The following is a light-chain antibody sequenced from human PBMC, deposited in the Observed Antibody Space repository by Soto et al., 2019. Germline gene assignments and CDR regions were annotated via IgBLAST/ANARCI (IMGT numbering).Light chain of an antibody. CDR1: QGIRTY. J-gene: IGKJ1*01. Sequence: DIQMTQSPSSLSASVGDRVTITCRASQGIRTYLNWYLQKPGKAPKLMSDAASSLQSGVPSRFSGSGSETDFTLTISSLQPEDFATYSCRQSYSTTWTFGQRTKVDI. CDR2: AAS. CDR3: RQSYSTTWT. V-gene: IGKV1-39*01.